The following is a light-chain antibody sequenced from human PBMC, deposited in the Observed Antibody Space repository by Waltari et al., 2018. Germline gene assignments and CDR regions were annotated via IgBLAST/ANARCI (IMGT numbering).Light chain of an antibody. Sequence: DIVMTQSPLSLSVTPGEPASISCRSSQSLLYNNGYNYVDWYLQKPGQSPQVLLFLGSNRAAGVPDRFSGSGSGTDFTLKISRVEAEDVGVYYCMQTLQTPWAFGQGTKVDI. CDR3: MQTLQTPWA. V-gene: IGKV2-28*01. J-gene: IGKJ1*01. CDR1: QSLLYNNGYNY. CDR2: LGS.